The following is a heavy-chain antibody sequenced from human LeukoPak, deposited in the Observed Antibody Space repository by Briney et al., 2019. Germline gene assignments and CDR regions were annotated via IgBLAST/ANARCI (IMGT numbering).Heavy chain of an antibody. V-gene: IGHV4-30-2*01. J-gene: IGHJ5*02. Sequence: PSETLSLTCAVSGGSIRSGGYSWSWIRQPPGKGLEWIGYIYHSGSTYYNPSLKSRVTISVDRSKNQFSLKLSSVTAADTAVYYCARGSSSSWEPAYNWFDPWGQGTLVTVSS. CDR2: IYHSGST. D-gene: IGHD6-13*01. CDR1: GGSIRSGGYS. CDR3: ARGSSSSWEPAYNWFDP.